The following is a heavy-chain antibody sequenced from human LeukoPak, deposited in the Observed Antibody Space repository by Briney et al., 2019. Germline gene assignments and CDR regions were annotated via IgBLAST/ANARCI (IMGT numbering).Heavy chain of an antibody. CDR1: GYTFTSYD. CDR3: ARGGRWLQSYFDY. Sequence: ASVKVSCKASGYTFTSYDINWVRQATGQGLEWMGWINPNSGGTNYAQKFQGRVTMTRDTSISTAYMELSRLRSDDTAVYYCARGGRWLQSYFDYWGQGTLVTVSS. J-gene: IGHJ4*02. V-gene: IGHV1-2*02. CDR2: INPNSGGT. D-gene: IGHD5-24*01.